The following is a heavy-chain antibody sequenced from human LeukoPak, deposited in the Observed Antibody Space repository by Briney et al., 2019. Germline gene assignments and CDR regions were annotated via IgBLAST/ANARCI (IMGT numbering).Heavy chain of an antibody. J-gene: IGHJ4*02. V-gene: IGHV4-4*07. Sequence: SETLSLTCTVSGGSISNYYWTWIRQPAGKGLEWIGRIYPSGSTNYNPSLKSRVTISVDKSKNKFSLKVSSVTAADTAVYYCARESFSGSYDYWGQGTLDTVSS. CDR2: IYPSGST. CDR3: ARESFSGSYDY. D-gene: IGHD1-26*01. CDR1: GGSISNYY.